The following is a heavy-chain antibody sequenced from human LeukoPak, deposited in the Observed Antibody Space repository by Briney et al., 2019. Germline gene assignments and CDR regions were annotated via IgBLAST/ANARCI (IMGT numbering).Heavy chain of an antibody. Sequence: GGSLRLSCGASGFTFSSYAMSWVRQAPGKGLEWVSGISFSGGSTYYADSVKGRFTISRDNSKNTLFLQMNSLRAEDTALYFCARDVDFYASGSYSDYWGQGTLVTVSS. D-gene: IGHD3-10*01. J-gene: IGHJ4*02. CDR2: ISFSGGST. V-gene: IGHV3-23*01. CDR3: ARDVDFYASGSYSDY. CDR1: GFTFSSYA.